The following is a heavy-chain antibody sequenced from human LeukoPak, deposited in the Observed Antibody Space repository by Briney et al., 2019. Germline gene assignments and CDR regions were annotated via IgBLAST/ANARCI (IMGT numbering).Heavy chain of an antibody. CDR3: AKDYSKTSYYGSGTYYRPNWFDP. D-gene: IGHD3-10*01. CDR1: GLTFSSYA. Sequence: GGSLRLSCAASGLTFSSYAMSWVRQAPGKGLEWVSTISGSGGSTYYADSVKGRFTISRDNSKNTLYLQMNSLRAEDTAVYYCAKDYSKTSYYGSGTYYRPNWFDPWGQGTLVTVSS. V-gene: IGHV3-23*01. CDR2: ISGSGGST. J-gene: IGHJ5*02.